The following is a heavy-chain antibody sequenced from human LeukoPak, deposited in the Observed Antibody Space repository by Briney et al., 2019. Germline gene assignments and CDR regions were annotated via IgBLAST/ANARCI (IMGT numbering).Heavy chain of an antibody. CDR3: ARDDCLGY. CDR1: RFTFRNFV. V-gene: IGHV3-23*01. CDR2: IRVSDGST. J-gene: IGHJ4*02. Sequence: PGGSLRLSRAHSRFTFRNFVMSWVRQAPGKGLEWGSAIRVSDGSTWTADSVKGPFTVSRDNTKNTLYLQMNSLRAEDTALYYCARDDCLGYWGQGTLVTVSS. D-gene: IGHD2-21*01.